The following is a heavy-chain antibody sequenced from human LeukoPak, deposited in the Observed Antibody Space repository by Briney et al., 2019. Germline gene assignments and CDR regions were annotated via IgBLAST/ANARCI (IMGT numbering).Heavy chain of an antibody. J-gene: IGHJ5*02. CDR1: GYTFTSYD. CDR2: MNPNSGNT. Sequence: ASVKVSCKASGYTFTSYDINWVRQATGQGLEWMGWMNPNSGNTGYAQKFQGRVTITRNTSISTAYMELSSLRSDDTAVYYCARDGDYVWGSYRYTPNWFDPWGQGTLVTVSS. D-gene: IGHD3-16*02. CDR3: ARDGDYVWGSYRYTPNWFDP. V-gene: IGHV1-8*03.